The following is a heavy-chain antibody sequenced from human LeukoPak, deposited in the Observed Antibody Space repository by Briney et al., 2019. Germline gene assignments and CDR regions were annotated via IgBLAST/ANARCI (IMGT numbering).Heavy chain of an antibody. D-gene: IGHD3-22*01. J-gene: IGHJ4*02. Sequence: GASVKVSCKASGYTFTNYGISWVRQAPGRGLEWMGWISACTCNTNYAQNLQGRVTMTTDTSTSTAYMELRSLRSDDTAVYYCARSGVGYFYDTTGYYPLDYWGQGTLVTVSS. CDR3: ARSGVGYFYDTTGYYPLDY. CDR1: GYTFTNYG. V-gene: IGHV1-18*01. CDR2: ISACTCNT.